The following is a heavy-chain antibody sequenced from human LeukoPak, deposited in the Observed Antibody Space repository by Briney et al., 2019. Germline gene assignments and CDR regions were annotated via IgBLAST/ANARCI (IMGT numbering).Heavy chain of an antibody. Sequence: GASLKISCKGSGYSFTSYWIGWVRQMPGKGLEWMGIIYPGDSDTRYSPSFQGQVTISADKSNSTAYLQWSSLKASDTAMYYCARLGGYCSSTSCYGFDPWGQGTLVTVSS. CDR3: ARLGGYCSSTSCYGFDP. CDR1: GYSFTSYW. J-gene: IGHJ5*02. D-gene: IGHD2-2*01. CDR2: IYPGDSDT. V-gene: IGHV5-51*01.